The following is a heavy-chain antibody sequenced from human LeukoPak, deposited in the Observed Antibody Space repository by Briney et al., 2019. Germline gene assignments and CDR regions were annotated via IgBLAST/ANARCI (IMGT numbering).Heavy chain of an antibody. J-gene: IGHJ4*02. V-gene: IGHV3-30*18. D-gene: IGHD4-23*01. Sequence: QPGRSLRLSCAASRFTFSSYGMHWVRQAPGKGLEWVAVISYDGSNKYYADSVKGRFTISRDNSKNTLYLQMNSLRAEDTAVYYCAKDRSTVVTHFDYWGQGTLVTVSS. CDR3: AKDRSTVVTHFDY. CDR1: RFTFSSYG. CDR2: ISYDGSNK.